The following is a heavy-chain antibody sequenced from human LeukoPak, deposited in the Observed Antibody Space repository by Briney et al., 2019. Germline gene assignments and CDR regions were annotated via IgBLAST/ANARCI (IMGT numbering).Heavy chain of an antibody. V-gene: IGHV3-20*04. CDR2: INWNGGST. CDR3: AKDRGHFYWYFDL. D-gene: IGHD3-10*01. Sequence: GGSLRLSCAASGFTFDDYGMSWVRQAPGKGLEWVSGINWNGGSTGYADSVKGRFTISRDNSKNTLYLQMNSLRAEDTAVYYCAKDRGHFYWYFDLWGRGILVTVSS. CDR1: GFTFDDYG. J-gene: IGHJ2*01.